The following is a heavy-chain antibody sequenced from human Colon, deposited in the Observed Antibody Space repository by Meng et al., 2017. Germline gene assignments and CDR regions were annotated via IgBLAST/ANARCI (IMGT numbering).Heavy chain of an antibody. CDR2: IDHRGDP. Sequence: QGPLLESGPGLVKPSWTLSLTCAVSGGSITTNSYWSWVRQSPEKGLEWIGQIDHRGDPYYNPSLKSRVTMSVDRSKSQVSLQLTSVTAADTAVYYCARHGGYYQDYWGQGTLVTVSS. CDR3: ARHGGYYQDY. V-gene: IGHV4-4*02. J-gene: IGHJ4*02. D-gene: IGHD4-23*01. CDR1: GGSITTNSY.